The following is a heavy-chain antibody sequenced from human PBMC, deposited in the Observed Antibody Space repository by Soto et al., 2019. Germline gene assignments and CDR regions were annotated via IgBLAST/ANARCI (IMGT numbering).Heavy chain of an antibody. Sequence: VQLVQSGAEVKKPGASVKVSCKASGYTFTNYAITWVRRAPGQGLEWMGWISAYNGNTHNAQKLQDRVTMTTDTSTSTAYMELRSLRSDDTAVYYCARDRIADYWGQGTLVTVSS. CDR2: ISAYNGNT. CDR1: GYTFTNYA. CDR3: ARDRIADY. V-gene: IGHV1-18*04. J-gene: IGHJ4*02. D-gene: IGHD6-13*01.